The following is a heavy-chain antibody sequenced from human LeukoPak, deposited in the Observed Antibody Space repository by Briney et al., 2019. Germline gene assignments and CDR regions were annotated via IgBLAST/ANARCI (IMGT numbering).Heavy chain of an antibody. CDR1: GFTFSSYA. D-gene: IGHD5-18*01. CDR2: ISYDGSNK. CDR3: ARAREFNSYGLYFDY. V-gene: IGHV3-30-3*01. Sequence: QPGGSLRLSCAASGFTFSSYAMSWVRQAPGKGLEWVAVISYDGSNKYYADSVKGRFTISRDNSKNTLYLQMNSLRAEDTAVYYCARAREFNSYGLYFDYWGQGTLVTVSS. J-gene: IGHJ4*02.